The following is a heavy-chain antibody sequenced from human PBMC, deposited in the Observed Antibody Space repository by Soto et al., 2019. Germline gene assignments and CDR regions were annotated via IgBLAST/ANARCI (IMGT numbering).Heavy chain of an antibody. V-gene: IGHV3-21*01. J-gene: IGHJ5*02. CDR3: ARDSRFLAIDP. CDR1: GFTFSSYS. Sequence: GGSLRLSCAASGFTFSSYSMNWVRQAPGKGLEWVSSISSSSSYIYYADSVKGRFTISRDNAKNSLCLQMNSLRAEDTAVYYCARDSRFLAIDPWGQGTLVTVSS. D-gene: IGHD3-3*01. CDR2: ISSSSSYI.